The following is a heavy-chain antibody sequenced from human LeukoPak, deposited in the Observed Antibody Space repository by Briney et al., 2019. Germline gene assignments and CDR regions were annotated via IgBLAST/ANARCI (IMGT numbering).Heavy chain of an antibody. CDR2: IYHSGST. CDR3: ARAHDYYDSSGWFDP. Sequence: SQTLSLTCTVSGYSISSGYYWGWIRQPPGKGLEWIGSIYHSGSTYYNPSLKSRVTISVDTSKNQFSLKLSSVTAADTAVYYCARAHDYYDSSGWFDPWGQGTLVTVSS. CDR1: GYSISSGYY. V-gene: IGHV4-38-2*02. D-gene: IGHD3-22*01. J-gene: IGHJ5*02.